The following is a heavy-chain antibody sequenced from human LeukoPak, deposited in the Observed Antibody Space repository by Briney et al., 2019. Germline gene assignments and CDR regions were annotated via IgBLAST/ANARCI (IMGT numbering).Heavy chain of an antibody. Sequence: GGSLRLSCEASGFTFSSYTMHWVRQAPGKGLEWVSSITGSSNYIYYGDSMKGRFTISRDNAGNSVYLQMNSLRAEDTALYYCAKDRYSSSWFDAFDIWGQGTMVTVSS. CDR3: AKDRYSSSWFDAFDI. V-gene: IGHV3-21*04. D-gene: IGHD6-13*01. CDR2: ITGSSNYI. CDR1: GFTFSSYT. J-gene: IGHJ3*02.